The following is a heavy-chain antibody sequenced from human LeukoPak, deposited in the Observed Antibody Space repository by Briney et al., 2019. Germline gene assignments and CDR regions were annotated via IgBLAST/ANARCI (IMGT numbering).Heavy chain of an antibody. J-gene: IGHJ4*02. CDR3: ARIYSSTPYYFDY. D-gene: IGHD6-13*01. V-gene: IGHV3-9*01. CDR1: GFTFDDYA. CDR2: ISWNSGSI. Sequence: QPGRSLRLSCAASGFTFDDYAMHWVRQAPGKGLEWVSGISWNSGSIGYADSVKGRFTISRDNSKNTLYLQMNSLRAEDTAVYYCARIYSSTPYYFDYWGQGTLVTVSS.